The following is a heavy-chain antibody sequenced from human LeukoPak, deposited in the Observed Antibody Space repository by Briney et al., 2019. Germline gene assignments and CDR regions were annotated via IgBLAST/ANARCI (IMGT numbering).Heavy chain of an antibody. CDR2: ISWNSGSI. CDR3: ARDYYDSSGLGGPDY. D-gene: IGHD3-22*01. V-gene: IGHV3-9*01. J-gene: IGHJ4*02. CDR1: GFTFDDYA. Sequence: GGSLRLSCAASGFTFDDYAMHWVRQAPGKGLEWVSGISWNSGSIGYADSVKGRFTISRDNAKNSLYLQMTSLRAEDTAVYYCARDYYDSSGLGGPDYWGQGTLVTVSS.